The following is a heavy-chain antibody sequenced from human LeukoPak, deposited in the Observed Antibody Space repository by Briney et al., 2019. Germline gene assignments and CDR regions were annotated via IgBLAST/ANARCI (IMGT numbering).Heavy chain of an antibody. V-gene: IGHV3-9*01. D-gene: IGHD4-23*01. Sequence: GGSPRLSCVVSGFTFDDYGMHWVRQAPGKGLEWVSGISWNRGSIGYADSVKGRFTISRDNAKNSLYLQMNSLRVEDTAVYYCARGRPHGNDYWGQGTLVTVSS. CDR2: ISWNRGSI. CDR1: GFTFDDYG. J-gene: IGHJ4*02. CDR3: ARGRPHGNDY.